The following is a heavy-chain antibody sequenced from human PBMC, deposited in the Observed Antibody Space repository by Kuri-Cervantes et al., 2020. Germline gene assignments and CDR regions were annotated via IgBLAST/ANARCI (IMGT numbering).Heavy chain of an antibody. D-gene: IGHD3-22*01. Sequence: SETLSLTCTVSGGSISSYYWSWIRQPAGKGLEWIGRIYTSGSTNYNPSLKSRVTMSVDTSKNQFSLKPSSVTAADTAVYYCARVIYYYDSSGYYLDAFDIWGQGRMVTVSS. CDR2: IYTSGST. V-gene: IGHV4-4*07. J-gene: IGHJ3*02. CDR3: ARVIYYYDSSGYYLDAFDI. CDR1: GGSISSYY.